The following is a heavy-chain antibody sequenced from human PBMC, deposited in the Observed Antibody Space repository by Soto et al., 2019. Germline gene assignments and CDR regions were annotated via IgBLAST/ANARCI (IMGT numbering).Heavy chain of an antibody. Sequence: QMQLVQSGPEVKKPGTSVKVSCKASGFTFTSSAVQWVRQARGQRLEWIGWIVVGSGNTNYAQKFQERVTITRDMSTSTANMELSSLRSEDTAVYYCAADPGPHYYGSGSYGYWGQGTLVTVSS. D-gene: IGHD3-10*01. CDR1: GFTFTSSA. CDR3: AADPGPHYYGSGSYGY. J-gene: IGHJ4*02. V-gene: IGHV1-58*01. CDR2: IVVGSGNT.